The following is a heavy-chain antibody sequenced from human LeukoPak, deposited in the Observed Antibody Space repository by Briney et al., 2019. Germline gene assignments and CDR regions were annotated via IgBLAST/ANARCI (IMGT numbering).Heavy chain of an antibody. V-gene: IGHV3-53*01. J-gene: IGHJ4*02. Sequence: GGSLRLSCAASGFSVSINYMSWVRQAPGKGLEWVSVIFSDGRTYYADFVKGRFTRSRDNSKNTLYLQMNSLRAEDTAVYYCARDRDVSGSWESNFDYWGQGTLVTVSS. CDR2: IFSDGRT. CDR1: GFSVSINY. CDR3: ARDRDVSGSWESNFDY. D-gene: IGHD3-10*01.